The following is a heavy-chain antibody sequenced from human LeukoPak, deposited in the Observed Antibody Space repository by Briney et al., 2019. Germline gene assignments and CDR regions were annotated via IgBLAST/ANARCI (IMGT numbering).Heavy chain of an antibody. Sequence: PGRSLRLSCAASGFTFDDYAMHWVRQAPGKGLEWVSGISWNSGSIGYADSVKGRFTISRDNAKNSLYLQMNSLRAEDTAVYYCASGMIVVVITTDFDYWGQGTLVTVSS. V-gene: IGHV3-9*01. J-gene: IGHJ4*02. D-gene: IGHD3-22*01. CDR3: ASGMIVVVITTDFDY. CDR2: ISWNSGSI. CDR1: GFTFDDYA.